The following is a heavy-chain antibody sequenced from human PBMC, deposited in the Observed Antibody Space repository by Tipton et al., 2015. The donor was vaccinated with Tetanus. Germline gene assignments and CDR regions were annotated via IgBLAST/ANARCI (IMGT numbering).Heavy chain of an antibody. V-gene: IGHV4-31*03. CDR1: GGSLRSGGYY. CDR2: IYYTGNT. D-gene: IGHD1-26*01. Sequence: TLSLTCTVSGGSLRSGGYYWSWIHQHPGQGLEWIGYIYYTGNTYYNPSLKSRVTLSIDMSKNQFSLRLSSVTAADTAVYFCARRVVGATLDYWGQGSLVTVSS. J-gene: IGHJ4*02. CDR3: ARRVVGATLDY.